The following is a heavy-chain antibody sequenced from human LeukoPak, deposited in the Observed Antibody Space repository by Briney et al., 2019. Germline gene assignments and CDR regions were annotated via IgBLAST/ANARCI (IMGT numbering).Heavy chain of an antibody. CDR3: ARGIFGSGSYPDL. J-gene: IGHJ5*02. D-gene: IGHD3-10*01. CDR1: GFAFNTYA. Sequence: PGRSLRLSCAASGFAFNTYAMHWVRQAPGQGLEWVALIWHDGSHKFYSNSVRGQFTISRDNSKNTVSLQMNNLRPEDTAVYYCARGIFGSGSYPDLWGQGTLVTVSS. V-gene: IGHV3-33*01. CDR2: IWHDGSHK.